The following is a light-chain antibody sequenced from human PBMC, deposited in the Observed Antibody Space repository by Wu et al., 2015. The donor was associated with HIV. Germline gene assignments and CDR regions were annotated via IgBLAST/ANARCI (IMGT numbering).Light chain of an antibody. CDR1: QNVARF. CDR3: QQSYSGPRT. CDR2: AAS. Sequence: DIQLTQSPSFLSASVGDKVVITCRTSQNVARFVNWYRHRPGHAPEILVYAASSLQGGVPSRFSALGSGTHFTLTISSLQRDDFATYYCQQSYSGPRTFGRGT. V-gene: IGKV1-39*01. J-gene: IGKJ1*01.